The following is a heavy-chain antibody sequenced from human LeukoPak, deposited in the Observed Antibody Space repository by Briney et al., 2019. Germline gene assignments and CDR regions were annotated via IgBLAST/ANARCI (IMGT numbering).Heavy chain of an antibody. D-gene: IGHD3-10*01. CDR3: VKGFVHPTYYFDY. J-gene: IGHJ4*02. V-gene: IGHV3-23*01. CDR1: GFTFSNYA. CDR2: ITGSGDGT. Sequence: GGSLRLSCAASGFTFSNYAMMWVRPAPGKRLEWVSSITGSGDGTYYADSVRGRFTISRDNSENTLYLQLNSLRAEDTAVYFCVKGFVHPTYYFDYWGQGTLVTVSS.